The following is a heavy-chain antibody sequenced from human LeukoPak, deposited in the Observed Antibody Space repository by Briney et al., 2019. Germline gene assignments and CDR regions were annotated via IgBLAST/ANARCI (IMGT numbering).Heavy chain of an antibody. CDR3: ARGGTLPLRPDDY. CDR2: INPSRGST. Sequence: ASVKVSCKAPGYTFINYSVQWVRQAPGQGLEWMGIINPSRGSTSYPQKFQGRVTMTRDTSTGTVYMELSSLTSEDTAVYFCARGGTLPLRPDDYWGQGTLVTVSS. CDR1: GYTFINYS. J-gene: IGHJ4*02. V-gene: IGHV1-46*03. D-gene: IGHD3-16*01.